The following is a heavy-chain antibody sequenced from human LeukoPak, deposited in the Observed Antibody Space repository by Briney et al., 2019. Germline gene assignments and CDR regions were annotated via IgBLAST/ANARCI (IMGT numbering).Heavy chain of an antibody. Sequence: GGSLRLSCAASGFTFSVYSMNWVRQAPGKGLEWVSYINPGSSNKYYADSVKGRFTISRDNAKNSLYLHMNSLRAEDTALYYCTRNTVAAAGDDWGQGTLVTVSS. V-gene: IGHV3-48*01. D-gene: IGHD6-13*01. J-gene: IGHJ4*02. CDR2: INPGSSNK. CDR3: TRNTVAAAGDD. CDR1: GFTFSVYS.